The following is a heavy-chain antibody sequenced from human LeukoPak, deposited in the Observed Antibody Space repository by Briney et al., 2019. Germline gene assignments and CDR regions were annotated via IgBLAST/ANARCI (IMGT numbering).Heavy chain of an antibody. CDR1: GFTVSSNY. V-gene: IGHV3-30*18. CDR2: ISYDGSNK. Sequence: GGSLRLSCAASGFTVSSNYMSWVRQAPGKGLEWVAVISYDGSNKYYADSEKGRFTISRDNSKNTLYLQMNSLRAEDTAVYYCAKDNPNTAMDYWGQGTLVTVSS. CDR3: AKDNPNTAMDY. D-gene: IGHD5-18*01. J-gene: IGHJ4*02.